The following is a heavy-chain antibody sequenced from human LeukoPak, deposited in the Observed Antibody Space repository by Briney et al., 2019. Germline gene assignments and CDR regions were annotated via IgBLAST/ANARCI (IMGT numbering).Heavy chain of an antibody. CDR2: INPNSGGT. D-gene: IGHD3-22*01. J-gene: IGHJ5*02. Sequence: ASVKVSCKASGYTFTGYYMHWVRQAPGQGLEWMGWINPNSGGTNYAQKFQGRVTMTRDMSTSTVYMELSSLRSEDTAVYYCARDRETITYYYDSSGYNWFDPWGQGTLVTVSS. V-gene: IGHV1-2*02. CDR3: ARDRETITYYYDSSGYNWFDP. CDR1: GYTFTGYY.